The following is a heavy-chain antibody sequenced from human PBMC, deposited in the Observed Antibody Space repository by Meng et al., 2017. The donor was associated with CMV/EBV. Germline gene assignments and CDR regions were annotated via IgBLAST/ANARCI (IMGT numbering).Heavy chain of an antibody. CDR2: ISAYNGNT. CDR1: GYTFASNG. Sequence: QGQLVQPGAEVRKPRASVKVSSKASGYTFASNGISWVRQAPGQGLEWMGWISAYNGNTNYAQKLQGRVTMTTDTSTSTAYMELRSLRSDDTAVYYCARNYYGSGSWFDPWGQGTLVTVSS. V-gene: IGHV1-18*01. J-gene: IGHJ5*02. D-gene: IGHD3-10*01. CDR3: ARNYYGSGSWFDP.